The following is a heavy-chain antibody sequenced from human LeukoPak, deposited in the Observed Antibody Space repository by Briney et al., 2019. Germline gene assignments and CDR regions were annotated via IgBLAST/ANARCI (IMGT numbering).Heavy chain of an antibody. CDR3: ARGARGYCSSTSCSTDYYYYMDV. Sequence: ASVKVSCKASGYTFTAYYMHWVRQAPGQGLEWMGGIIPIFGTANYAQKFQGRVTITTDESTSTAYMELSSLRSEDTAVYYCARGARGYCSSTSCSTDYYYYMDVWGKGTTVTVSS. D-gene: IGHD2-2*01. J-gene: IGHJ6*03. CDR2: IIPIFGTA. V-gene: IGHV1-69*05. CDR1: GYTFTAYY.